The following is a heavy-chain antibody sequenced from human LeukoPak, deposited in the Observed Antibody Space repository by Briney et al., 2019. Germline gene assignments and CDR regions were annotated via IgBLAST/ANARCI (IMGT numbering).Heavy chain of an antibody. Sequence: ASVKVSCKASGGTFNSYAISRVRQAPGQGLEWMGGIIPIFGTANYAQKFQGRVTITADESTSTAYMELSSLRSEDTAVYYCASRITIFGVVIGWDYWGQGTLVTVSS. J-gene: IGHJ4*02. CDR1: GGTFNSYA. CDR2: IIPIFGTA. D-gene: IGHD3-3*01. V-gene: IGHV1-69*13. CDR3: ASRITIFGVVIGWDY.